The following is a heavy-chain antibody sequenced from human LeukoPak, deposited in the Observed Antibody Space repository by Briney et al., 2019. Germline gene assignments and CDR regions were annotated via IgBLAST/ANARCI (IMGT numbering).Heavy chain of an antibody. D-gene: IGHD1-26*01. V-gene: IGHV3-9*01. CDR3: VKDRALVGGPYFYCMDV. CDR2: ISWNSGNK. CDR1: GFTFADYP. Sequence: GSSLRLSCAASGFTFADYPMHWVRQAPGKGLEWVSGISWNSGNKEYGDSVKGRFTVSRDNAKNSLHLQMNSLRADDTALYYCVKDRALVGGPYFYCMDVWGKGTMVTVS. J-gene: IGHJ6*03.